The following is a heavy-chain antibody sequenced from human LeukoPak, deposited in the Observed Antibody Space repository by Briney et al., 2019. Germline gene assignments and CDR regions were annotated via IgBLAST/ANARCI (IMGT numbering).Heavy chain of an antibody. CDR1: GYTFTSYG. D-gene: IGHD3-10*01. CDR2: ISAYNGNT. Sequence: ASVKVSCKASGYTFTSYGISWVRQAPGQGLEWMGWISAYNGNTNYAQKLQGRVTMTTDTSTSIAYMELRSLRSDDTAVYYCAREGFGDPLQYYYYYYGMDVWGKGTTVTVSS. V-gene: IGHV1-18*04. CDR3: AREGFGDPLQYYYYYYGMDV. J-gene: IGHJ6*04.